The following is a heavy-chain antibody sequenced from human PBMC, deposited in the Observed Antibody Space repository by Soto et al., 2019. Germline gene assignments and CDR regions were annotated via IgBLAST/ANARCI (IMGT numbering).Heavy chain of an antibody. V-gene: IGHV1-24*01. Sequence: SSEKVSCKVSRYTLTELSMHWVRQAPGKGREWMGGFDPEDGGTIYAQKFQGRVTMTEDTSTDTAYMELRSLRSEDTAVYYCATDYYDSSGYHYWGQGTMVTVSS. CDR1: RYTLTELS. CDR3: ATDYYDSSGYHY. D-gene: IGHD3-22*01. CDR2: FDPEDGGT. J-gene: IGHJ4*02.